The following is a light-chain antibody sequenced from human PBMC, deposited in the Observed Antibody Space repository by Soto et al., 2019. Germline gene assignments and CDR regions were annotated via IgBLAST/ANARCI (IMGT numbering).Light chain of an antibody. V-gene: IGKV1-5*01. Sequence: DIQMTQSPSTLSASVGDRVTITCRASQTISSWLAWYQQKPGKAPKPLIYDVSSLESGVPSRFSGSGSGTEFTLTISSLQPEDFATYFCLQHKTYPQTFGQGTKVDIK. CDR2: DVS. J-gene: IGKJ1*01. CDR3: LQHKTYPQT. CDR1: QTISSW.